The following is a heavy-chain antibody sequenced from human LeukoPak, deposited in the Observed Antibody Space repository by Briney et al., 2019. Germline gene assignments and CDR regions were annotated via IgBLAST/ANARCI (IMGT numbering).Heavy chain of an antibody. CDR1: GFTFSSYA. J-gene: IGHJ4*02. CDR3: ARVDYYDSNGYYYGYLFDF. CDR2: ISYDGSNK. D-gene: IGHD3-22*01. Sequence: GGSLRLPCAASGFTFSSYAMHWVRQAPGKGLEWVAVISYDGSNKYYADSVKGRFTISRDNSKNTLYLQMNSLRAEDTAVYYCARVDYYDSNGYYYGYLFDFWGQGTLVTVSS. V-gene: IGHV3-30*04.